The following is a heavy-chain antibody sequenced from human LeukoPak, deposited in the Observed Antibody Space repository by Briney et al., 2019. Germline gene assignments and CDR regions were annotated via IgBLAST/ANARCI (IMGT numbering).Heavy chain of an antibody. V-gene: IGHV4-38-2*02. CDR3: ARESGMTTVTTNWFDP. CDR1: GYPINSGYY. Sequence: SETLSLTCTVSGYPINSGYYWAWIRQPPGKGLEWIANIYHSGSSYYNPSLKSRVTISLDTSKNQFSLKLSSVTAADTAVYYCARESGMTTVTTNWFDPWGQGTLVTVSS. D-gene: IGHD4-17*01. J-gene: IGHJ5*02. CDR2: IYHSGSS.